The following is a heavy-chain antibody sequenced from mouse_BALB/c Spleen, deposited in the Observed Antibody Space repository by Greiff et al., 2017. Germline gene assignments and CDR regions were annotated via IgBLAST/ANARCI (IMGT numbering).Heavy chain of an antibody. V-gene: IGHV1-39*01. D-gene: IGHD2-4*01. CDR2: IDPYYGGT. CDR3: ARRVDYEGYYAMDY. CDR1: GYSFTGYN. Sequence: VQLQQSGPELEKPGASVTISCKASGYSFTGYNMNWVKQSNGKSLEWIGNIDPYYGGTSYNQKFKGKATLTVDKSSSTAYMQLKSLTSEDSTVYYCARRVDYEGYYAMDYWGQGTSVTVSS. J-gene: IGHJ4*01.